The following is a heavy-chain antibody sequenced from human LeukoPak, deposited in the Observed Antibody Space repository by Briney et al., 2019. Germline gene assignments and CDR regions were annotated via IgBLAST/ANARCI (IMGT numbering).Heavy chain of an antibody. CDR3: ARHNPSDPYCSSTSCYRHEDY. Sequence: GASVKVSCKASGGTFSSYAISWVRQAPGQGLEWMGGIIPIFGTANYAQKFQGGVTITADESTSTAYMELSSLRSEDTAVYYCARHNPSDPYCSSTSCYRHEDYWGQGTLVTVSS. J-gene: IGHJ4*02. D-gene: IGHD2-2*01. CDR2: IIPIFGTA. V-gene: IGHV1-69*01. CDR1: GGTFSSYA.